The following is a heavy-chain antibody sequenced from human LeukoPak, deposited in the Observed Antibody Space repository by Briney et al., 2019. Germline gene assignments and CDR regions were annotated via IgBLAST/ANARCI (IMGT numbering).Heavy chain of an antibody. Sequence: PGGSLRLSCAASGFTFDDYGMSWVRQAPGKGLEWVAFIRYDGSNKYYADSVKGRFTISRDNSKNTLYLQMNSLRAEDTAVYYCAKENVIYCSSTSCPWFDPWGQGTLVTVSS. CDR2: IRYDGSNK. D-gene: IGHD2-2*01. CDR1: GFTFDDYG. CDR3: AKENVIYCSSTSCPWFDP. V-gene: IGHV3-30*02. J-gene: IGHJ5*02.